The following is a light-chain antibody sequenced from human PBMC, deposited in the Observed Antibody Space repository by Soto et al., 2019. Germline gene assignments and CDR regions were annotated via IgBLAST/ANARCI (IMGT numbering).Light chain of an antibody. CDR3: SSYTGSSTLYV. J-gene: IGLJ1*01. CDR1: SSDIGGYDY. Sequence: QSVLTQPASVSGSPGQSITISCTGTSSDIGGYDYVSWYQQHPGKVPQLMIFEVSNRPSGVSYRFSGSKSGNTASLTISGLQAEDEADYYCSSYTGSSTLYVFGSGTKLTVL. CDR2: EVS. V-gene: IGLV2-14*01.